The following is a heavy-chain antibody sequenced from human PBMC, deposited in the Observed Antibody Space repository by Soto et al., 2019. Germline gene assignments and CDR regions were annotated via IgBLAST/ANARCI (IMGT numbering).Heavy chain of an antibody. J-gene: IGHJ6*02. V-gene: IGHV1-69*13. Sequence: SVKVSCKASGGTFSSYAISWVRQAPGQGLEWMGGITPIFGTANYAQKFQGRVTITADESTSTAYMELSSLRSEDTAVYYCARGLRIAAAGRPYYYYGMDVWGQGTTVTVSS. CDR2: ITPIFGTA. CDR1: GGTFSSYA. CDR3: ARGLRIAAAGRPYYYYGMDV. D-gene: IGHD6-13*01.